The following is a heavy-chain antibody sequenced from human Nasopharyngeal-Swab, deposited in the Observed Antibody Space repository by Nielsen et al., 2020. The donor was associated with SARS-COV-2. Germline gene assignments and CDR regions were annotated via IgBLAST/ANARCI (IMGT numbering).Heavy chain of an antibody. CDR3: VRPEGVATSFKYYFQYGMDV. D-gene: IGHD5-12*01. Sequence: GGPLRLSCKGSGYSFTSYWTAWVRHMPGKGLEWMGIIYPVDPVTSNGPSFQGQVTISADKSISTAYLQWSSLKASDTAMYYCVRPEGVATSFKYYFQYGMDVWGQGTMVTVPS. J-gene: IGHJ6*02. CDR1: GYSFTSYW. CDR2: IYPVDPVT. V-gene: IGHV5-51*01.